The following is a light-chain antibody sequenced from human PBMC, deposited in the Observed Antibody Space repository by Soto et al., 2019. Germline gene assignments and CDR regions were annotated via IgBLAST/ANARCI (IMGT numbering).Light chain of an antibody. CDR2: STS. V-gene: IGKV3-20*01. CDR3: QQSAHPLWA. CDR1: QRFGSSN. J-gene: IGKJ1*01. Sequence: EIEVAQNRGAESWGGGESRTRCCRDSQRFGSSNLAWYQQKPGQAPRLLIYSTSSRATGIPDRFSGSGSGTDFTFTISRLEPEDLPVYYCQQSAHPLWAFGQGTKVDIK.